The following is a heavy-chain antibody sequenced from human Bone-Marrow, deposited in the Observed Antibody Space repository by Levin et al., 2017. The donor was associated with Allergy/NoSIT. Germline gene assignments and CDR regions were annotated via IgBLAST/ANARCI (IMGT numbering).Heavy chain of an antibody. CDR1: GFTFNNYA. Sequence: GGSLRLSCAASGFTFNNYAMSWVRQAPGKGLEWVSAISASGSSTEYADSVKGRFTTSRDNSKNTLYLQMSSLRAEDTAVYYCAKVQGYYDTSGYYYHYYYYGLDVWGQGTTVTVSS. CDR2: ISASGSST. D-gene: IGHD3-22*01. J-gene: IGHJ6*02. V-gene: IGHV3-23*01. CDR3: AKVQGYYDTSGYYYHYYYYGLDV.